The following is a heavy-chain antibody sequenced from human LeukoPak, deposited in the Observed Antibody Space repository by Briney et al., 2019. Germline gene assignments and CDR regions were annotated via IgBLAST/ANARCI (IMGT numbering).Heavy chain of an antibody. V-gene: IGHV4-59*01. CDR2: IYYSGST. J-gene: IGHJ3*02. D-gene: IGHD4/OR15-4a*01. CDR3: ARGAVSRTDAFDI. CDR1: GGSISSYY. Sequence: SETLSLTCTVSGGSISSYYWSWIRQPPGKGLEWIGYIYYSGSTNYNPSLKSRVTISVDTSKNQFSLKLSSVTAADTAVYYWARGAVSRTDAFDIWGQGTMVTVSS.